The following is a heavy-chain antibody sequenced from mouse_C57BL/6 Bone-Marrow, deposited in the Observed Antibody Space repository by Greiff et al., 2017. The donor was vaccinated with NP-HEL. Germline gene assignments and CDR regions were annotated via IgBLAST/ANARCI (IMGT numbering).Heavy chain of an antibody. CDR3: TSTGSGIFIDY. J-gene: IGHJ2*01. CDR1: GFNIQDDY. D-gene: IGHD1-1*01. V-gene: IGHV14-4*01. Sequence: VQLQQSGAELVRPGASVKLSCTASGFNIQDDYMHWVKQRPEQGLEWIGWLDPENGDTEYASKFQGKATITADTSSNTAYLQLSSLTSEDTAVYYCTSTGSGIFIDYWGQGTTLTVSS. CDR2: LDPENGDT.